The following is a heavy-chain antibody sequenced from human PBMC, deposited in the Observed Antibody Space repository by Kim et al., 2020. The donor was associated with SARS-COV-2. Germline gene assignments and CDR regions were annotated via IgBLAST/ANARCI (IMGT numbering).Heavy chain of an antibody. J-gene: IGHJ4*02. D-gene: IGHD3-10*01. CDR3: ARDTRMVRGVIINYFDY. Sequence: SETLSLTCAVSGGSISSSNWWSWVRQPPGKGLEWIGEIYHSGSTNYNPSLKSRVTISVDKSKNQFSLKLSSVTAADTAVYYCARDTRMVRGVIINYFDYWGQGTLVTVSS. CDR1: GGSISSSNW. V-gene: IGHV4-4*02. CDR2: IYHSGST.